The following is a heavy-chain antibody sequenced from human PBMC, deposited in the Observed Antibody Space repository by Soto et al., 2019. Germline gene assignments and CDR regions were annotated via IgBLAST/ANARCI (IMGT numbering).Heavy chain of an antibody. CDR3: AKDPARAGLNYYYYYMDV. CDR2: ISYDGSNK. CDR1: GFTFSRYG. Sequence: GGSLRLSCAASGFTFSRYGMYWVRQAPGKGLEWVALISYDGSNKYYADSVKGRFTISRDNSKNTLYLQMNSLRAEDTAVYSCAKDPARAGLNYYYYYMDVWGKGTTVTVSS. J-gene: IGHJ6*03. V-gene: IGHV3-30*18. D-gene: IGHD6-19*01.